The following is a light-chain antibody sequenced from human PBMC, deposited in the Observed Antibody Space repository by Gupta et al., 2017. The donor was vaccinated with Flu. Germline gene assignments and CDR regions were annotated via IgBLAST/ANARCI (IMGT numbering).Light chain of an antibody. CDR2: QVS. Sequence: VVLTRPPLSLLVTFGEHVYITWRPIQSLVYSDGNTSLPWFQQRPGQAPRRLIYQVSHREYGVPYRFSGSGSGTDFTLKISRVEAEDFGIYYCKQGTRWPWAFGQGTKVEIK. CDR1: QSLVYSDGNTS. J-gene: IGKJ1*01. V-gene: IGKV2-30*01. CDR3: KQGTRWPWA.